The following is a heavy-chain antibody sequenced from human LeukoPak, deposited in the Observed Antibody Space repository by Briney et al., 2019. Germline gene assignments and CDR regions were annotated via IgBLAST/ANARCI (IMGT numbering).Heavy chain of an antibody. CDR2: IYYSGSA. J-gene: IGHJ4*02. D-gene: IGHD1-26*01. Sequence: SETLSLTCTVSGGSISSSSYYWGWIRQPPGKGLEWIGSIYYSGSAYYNPSLKSRLTISIDTSNNQFSLKLSSVTAADTAVYYCARHASYDSFDYWGQGALVNVSS. CDR1: GGSISSSSYY. CDR3: ARHASYDSFDY. V-gene: IGHV4-39*01.